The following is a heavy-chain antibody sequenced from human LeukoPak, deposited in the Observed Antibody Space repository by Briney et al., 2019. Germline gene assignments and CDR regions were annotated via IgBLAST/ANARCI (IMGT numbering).Heavy chain of an antibody. V-gene: IGHV3-33*01. CDR1: GFTFSSYG. Sequence: GMSLRLSCAASGFTFSSYGMRWVRQAPGKGLEGVAVIWYDGSNKYYADSVKGRFTISRDNSKNTLYLQMNSLRAEKTVVYSCARSPGAVANWFDPWGQGTLVTVSS. D-gene: IGHD4-17*01. CDR2: IWYDGSNK. J-gene: IGHJ5*02. CDR3: ARSPGAVANWFDP.